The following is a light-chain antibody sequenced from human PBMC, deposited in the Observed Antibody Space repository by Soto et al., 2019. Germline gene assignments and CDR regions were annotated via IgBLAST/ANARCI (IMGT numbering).Light chain of an antibody. CDR2: EAN. Sequence: NFMLIQPHSVSGSPGKTVTISCTRSRGSIASNYVQWFQQRPGSAPTILIFEANERPSGVPGRFSGSIDRSSNSASLTIAGLQTEDEADYYCQSYDRNSPVIFGGGTKLTVL. CDR1: RGSIASNY. V-gene: IGLV6-57*04. CDR3: QSYDRNSPVI. J-gene: IGLJ2*01.